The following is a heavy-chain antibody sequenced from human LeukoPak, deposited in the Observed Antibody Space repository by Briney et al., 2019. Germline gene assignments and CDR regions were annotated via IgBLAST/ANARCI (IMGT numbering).Heavy chain of an antibody. Sequence: SGGSLRLSCVASGFTFSSYWMSWVRQAPGKGLEWVANIKQDGSEKYYVDSVKGRFTISRDNAKNSLYLQMNSLRAEDTAVYYCARGTREMLTEYYYFDYWGQGTLVTVSS. J-gene: IGHJ4*02. CDR3: ARGTREMLTEYYYFDY. D-gene: IGHD2/OR15-2a*01. CDR1: GFTFSSYW. V-gene: IGHV3-7*01. CDR2: IKQDGSEK.